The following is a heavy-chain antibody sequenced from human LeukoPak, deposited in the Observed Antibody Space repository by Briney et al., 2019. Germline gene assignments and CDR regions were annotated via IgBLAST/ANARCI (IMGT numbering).Heavy chain of an antibody. J-gene: IGHJ4*02. CDR1: GGSFSGYY. CDR3: ARARIAARPFDY. D-gene: IGHD6-6*01. Sequence: PSETLSLTCAVYGGSFSGYYWSWIRQPPGKGLEWIGEINRSGSTNYNPSLKSRVTISVDTSKNQFSLKLSSVTAADTAVYYCARARIAARPFDYWGQGTLVTVSS. CDR2: INRSGST. V-gene: IGHV4-34*01.